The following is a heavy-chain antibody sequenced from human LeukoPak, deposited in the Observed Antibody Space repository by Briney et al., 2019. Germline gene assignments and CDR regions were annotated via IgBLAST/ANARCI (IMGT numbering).Heavy chain of an antibody. CDR2: LNPNSGNT. CDR3: ARGAPQEYCSGGSCPYFDY. J-gene: IGHJ4*02. V-gene: IGHV1-8*01. CDR1: GYTFTSYG. D-gene: IGHD2-15*01. Sequence: ASVKVSCKASGYTFTSYGINWVRQATGQGPEWMGWLNPNSGNTGYAQKFQGRVTMTRNTSISTAYMDLSSLRSEDTAVYYCARGAPQEYCSGGSCPYFDYWGQGTLVTVSS.